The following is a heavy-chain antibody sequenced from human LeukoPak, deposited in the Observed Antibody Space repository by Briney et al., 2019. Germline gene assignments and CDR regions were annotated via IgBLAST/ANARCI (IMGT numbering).Heavy chain of an antibody. CDR3: ARRTGVGGWYFDL. V-gene: IGHV5-51*01. D-gene: IGHD7-27*01. CDR2: IYPGDSDT. CDR1: GYSFTSYW. J-gene: IGHJ2*01. Sequence: GESLKISCKGSGYSFTSYWIGWVRQMPGKGLEWMGIIYPGDSDTRYSPSFQGQVTISADKSISTAYLQWSSLKASDTPMYHCARRTGVGGWYFDLWGRGTLVTVSS.